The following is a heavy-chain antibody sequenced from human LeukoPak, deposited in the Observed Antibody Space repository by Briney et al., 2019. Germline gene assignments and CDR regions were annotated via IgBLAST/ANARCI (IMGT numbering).Heavy chain of an antibody. J-gene: IGHJ3*02. V-gene: IGHV3-33*06. CDR1: GFTFSSYG. D-gene: IGHD3-10*01. CDR3: AKNYYGSGSDPHDAFDI. Sequence: GGSLRLSCAASGFTFSSYGMHWVRQAPGKGLEWVAVIWYDGSNKYYADSAKGRFTISRDNSKNTLYLQMNSLRAEDTAVYYCAKNYYGSGSDPHDAFDIWGQGTMVTVSS. CDR2: IWYDGSNK.